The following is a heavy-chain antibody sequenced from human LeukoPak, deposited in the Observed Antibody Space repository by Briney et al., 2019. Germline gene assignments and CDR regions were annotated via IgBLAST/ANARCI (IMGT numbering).Heavy chain of an antibody. V-gene: IGHV3-48*02. D-gene: IGHD4-17*01. CDR2: ISSSGSTI. Sequence: GGSLRLSCAASGFTFSIHSMNWVRQAPGKGLEWVSYISSSGSTIYYADSVKGRFTISRDNAKNSLYLQMNSLRDEDTAVYYCARGRYGDYVFDYWGQGTLVTFSS. J-gene: IGHJ4*02. CDR3: ARGRYGDYVFDY. CDR1: GFTFSIHS.